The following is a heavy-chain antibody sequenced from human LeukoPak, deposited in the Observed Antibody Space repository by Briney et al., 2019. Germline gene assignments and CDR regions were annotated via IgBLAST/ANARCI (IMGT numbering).Heavy chain of an antibody. CDR1: GFSFEAYG. CDR2: ITWNSDDM. D-gene: IGHD1-1*01. CDR3: TRVTSWRTGFDY. V-gene: IGHV3-9*01. Sequence: PGGSLRLSCAASGFSFEAYGMYWVRQAPGKGLEWVSGITWNSDDMAYADSVWGRFTISRDNAKNCLYLQMNSLKVEDTALYYCTRVTSWRTGFDYWGQGTLVTVSS. J-gene: IGHJ4*02.